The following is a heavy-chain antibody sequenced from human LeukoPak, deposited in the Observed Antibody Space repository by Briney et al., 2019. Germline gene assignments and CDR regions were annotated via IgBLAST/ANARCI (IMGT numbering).Heavy chain of an antibody. V-gene: IGHV3-30*02. J-gene: IGHJ4*02. CDR2: TRYDGSNK. D-gene: IGHD5-24*01. Sequence: PGGSLRLSCAASGFTFSSYGMHWVRQAPGKGLEAVAFTRYDGSNKYYADSVKGRFTISRDNAKNSLYLQMNSLRAEDTAVYYCARGGKDGYNLFDYWGQGTLVTVSS. CDR1: GFTFSSYG. CDR3: ARGGKDGYNLFDY.